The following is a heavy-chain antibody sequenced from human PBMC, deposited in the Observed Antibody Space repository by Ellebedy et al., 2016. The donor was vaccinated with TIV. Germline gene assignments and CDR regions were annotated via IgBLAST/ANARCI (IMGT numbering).Heavy chain of an antibody. V-gene: IGHV1-8*01. D-gene: IGHD5-18*01. J-gene: IGHJ6*03. CDR3: GTPMVGDFSYYYMDL. CDR1: GYTFTSYD. CDR2: VNPNSGYT. Sequence: ASVKVSXXASGYTFTSYDIHWVRQAPGQGLEWMGWVNPNSGYTGYAQMFQGRVTMTRNTSINTAYMELRSLRSDDTAVYYCGTPMVGDFSYYYMDLWGKGTTVTVSS.